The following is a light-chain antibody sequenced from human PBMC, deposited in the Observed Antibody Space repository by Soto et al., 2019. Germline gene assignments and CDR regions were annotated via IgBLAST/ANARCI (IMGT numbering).Light chain of an antibody. CDR2: EVS. CDR1: SSDVGGYNY. Sequence: QSALTQPASVSGSPGQSITISCTGTSSDVGGYNYVSWYQQHPGKAPKLMIYEVSNRPSGVSNRFSGSKSGNTASLTISGLQAKDEADYYCSSYTSSSTPYVFVTGTKVTVL. CDR3: SSYTSSSTPYV. J-gene: IGLJ1*01. V-gene: IGLV2-14*01.